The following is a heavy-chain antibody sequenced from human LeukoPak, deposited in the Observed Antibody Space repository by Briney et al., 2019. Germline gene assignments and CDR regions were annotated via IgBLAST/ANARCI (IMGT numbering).Heavy chain of an antibody. V-gene: IGHV4-39*07. CDR3: AKDLGVPYTTIVVVPEKRIPDAFDI. CDR1: GGSISSSSYY. CDR2: IYYSGST. J-gene: IGHJ3*02. Sequence: PSETLSLTCTVSGGSISSSSYYWGWIRQPPGKGLEWIGSIYYSGSTYYNPSLKSRVTISVDTFKNQFSLKLSSVTAADTAVYYCAKDLGVPYTTIVVVPEKRIPDAFDIWGQGTMVTVSS. D-gene: IGHD2-2*01.